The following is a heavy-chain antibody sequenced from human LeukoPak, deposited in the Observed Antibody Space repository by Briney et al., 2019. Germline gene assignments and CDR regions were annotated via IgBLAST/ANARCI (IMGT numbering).Heavy chain of an antibody. V-gene: IGHV3-23*01. Sequence: GGSLRLSCAASGFTFSSYAMSWVRQAPGKGLEWVSAISGSGGSTYYADSVKGRFTISRDNSKNTLYLQMNSLRADDTAVYYCAKDRYYGSGSYYTVGNWFDPWGQGTLVTVSS. CDR2: ISGSGGST. D-gene: IGHD3-10*01. CDR1: GFTFSSYA. CDR3: AKDRYYGSGSYYTVGNWFDP. J-gene: IGHJ5*02.